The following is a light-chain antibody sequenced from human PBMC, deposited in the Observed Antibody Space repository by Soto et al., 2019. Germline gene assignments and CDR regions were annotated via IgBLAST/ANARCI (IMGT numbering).Light chain of an antibody. CDR3: QQGHNWPLT. V-gene: IGKV3-15*01. J-gene: IGKJ2*01. Sequence: EILMTQSPATLSLSPGEGAALSCRAIQSINSELAWYQQKPGQPPRLLIYGASTRATGVPARFTGSESGSEFTLTICGLQSEDFAVYYCQQGHNWPLTFGQGYRLEI. CDR2: GAS. CDR1: QSINSE.